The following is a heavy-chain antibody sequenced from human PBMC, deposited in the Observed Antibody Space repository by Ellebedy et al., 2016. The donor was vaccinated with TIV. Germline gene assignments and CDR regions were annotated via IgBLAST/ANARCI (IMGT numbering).Heavy chain of an antibody. D-gene: IGHD2-15*01. V-gene: IGHV3-7*03. CDR1: RFTFSSYW. J-gene: IGHJ4*02. CDR2: IKQDGIEK. Sequence: GESLKISCAASRFTFSSYWMSWVRQAPGKGLEWVANIKQDGIEKHYVDSVKGRFTISRDNAKNSLYLQMNSLRVEDTAVYYCASEYCNGGRSYAGFDYWGQGTLVTVSS. CDR3: ASEYCNGGRSYAGFDY.